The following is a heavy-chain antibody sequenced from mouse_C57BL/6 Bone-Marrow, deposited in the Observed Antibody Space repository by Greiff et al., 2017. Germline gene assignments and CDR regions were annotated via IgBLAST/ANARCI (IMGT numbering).Heavy chain of an antibody. Sequence: QVQLKQPGAELVRPGTSVKLSCKASGYTFTSYWMHWVKQRPGQGLEWLGVIDPSDSYTTSNQKFKGKATLTVDSSSRTAYVQLSSLTSEDSAVDDCARSIDYWGQGTTLTVSS. V-gene: IGHV1-59*01. J-gene: IGHJ2*01. CDR1: GYTFTSYW. CDR2: IDPSDSYT. CDR3: ARSIDY.